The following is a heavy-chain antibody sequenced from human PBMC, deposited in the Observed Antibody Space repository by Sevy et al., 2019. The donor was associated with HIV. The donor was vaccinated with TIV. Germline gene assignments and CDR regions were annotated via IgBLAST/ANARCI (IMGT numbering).Heavy chain of an antibody. CDR3: ARYRTYYYDSSNPRAFDI. D-gene: IGHD3-22*01. Sequence: GGSLRLSCAASGFTFSSYGMHWVRQAPGKGLEWVAVIWYDGSNKYYADSVKGRFTISRDNSKNTLYLQMNSLRAEDTAVYYCARYRTYYYDSSNPRAFDIWGQGTMVTVSS. CDR2: IWYDGSNK. V-gene: IGHV3-33*01. J-gene: IGHJ3*02. CDR1: GFTFSSYG.